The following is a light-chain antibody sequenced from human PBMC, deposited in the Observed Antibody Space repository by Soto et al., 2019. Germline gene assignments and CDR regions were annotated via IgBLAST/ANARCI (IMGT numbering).Light chain of an antibody. V-gene: IGKV1-5*03. CDR1: QTISNW. CDR2: KTS. J-gene: IGKJ3*01. CDR3: QHVYDFPQP. Sequence: DIQMTQYPSTLSASVGDRVTITCRATQTISNWLAWYQQKPGKAPKPLLYKTSTLETGVPSRFSGSGSGTEFTLTITSLQRDDFAIYYCQHVYDFPQPFGPGTKIEVK.